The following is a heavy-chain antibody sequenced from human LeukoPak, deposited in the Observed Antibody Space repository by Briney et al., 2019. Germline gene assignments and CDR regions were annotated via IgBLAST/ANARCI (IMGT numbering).Heavy chain of an antibody. Sequence: SVKVSCKASGGTFSSYAISWVRQAPGQGLEWMGRIIPIFGTANYAQKFQGRVTITTDESTSTAYMELGSLRSEDTAVYYCARDSTIFGVDRYYYYYMDVWGKGTTVTVSS. J-gene: IGHJ6*03. CDR1: GGTFSSYA. D-gene: IGHD3-3*01. CDR3: ARDSTIFGVDRYYYYYMDV. V-gene: IGHV1-69*05. CDR2: IIPIFGTA.